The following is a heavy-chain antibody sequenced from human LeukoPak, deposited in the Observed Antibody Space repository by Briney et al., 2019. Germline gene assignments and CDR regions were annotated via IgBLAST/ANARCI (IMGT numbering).Heavy chain of an antibody. CDR3: ARFCSGGSCYTGFDP. V-gene: IGHV1-2*02. CDR2: INPNSGGT. J-gene: IGHJ5*02. D-gene: IGHD2-15*01. CDR1: GYTFTIYY. Sequence: ASVNVSYKASGYTFTIYYMHGVRQAPGQGGEGMGWINPNSGGTSYAQKFQGRVTMTRDTSISTVYMELSSLRSDDTAVYSCARFCSGGSCYTGFDPWGQGTLVTVSS.